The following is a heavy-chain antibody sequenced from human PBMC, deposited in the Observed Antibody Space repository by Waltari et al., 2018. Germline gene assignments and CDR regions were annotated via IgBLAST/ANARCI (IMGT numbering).Heavy chain of an antibody. V-gene: IGHV3-30*02. J-gene: IGHJ3*01. Sequence: QVQLVESGGGVVQPGGALSPSWAAHGSAFSNFPMHWVRQTPARGLEWVAFIRYDGTTAYYADSVMGRFTVSRDNSDKRSYLQMNSLRPEDTGVYYCVKDGDYSLPSYDAFDVWGPGTMVSVSS. CDR2: IRYDGTTA. CDR3: VKDGDYSLPSYDAFDV. CDR1: GSAFSNFP. D-gene: IGHD4-17*01.